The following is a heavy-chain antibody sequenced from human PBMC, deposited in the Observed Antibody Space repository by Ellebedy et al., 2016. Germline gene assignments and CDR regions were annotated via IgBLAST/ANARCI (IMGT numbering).Heavy chain of an antibody. V-gene: IGHV4-34*01. CDR1: GGSFSGYY. CDR2: INHSGST. D-gene: IGHD6-13*01. Sequence: SETLSLTCAVYGGSFSGYYWSWIRQPPGKGLEWIGEINHSGSTNYNPSLKSRVPISVDTSKNQFSLKLSSVTAADTAVYYCARKGIAAAGTFLYWGQGTLVTVSS. J-gene: IGHJ4*02. CDR3: ARKGIAAAGTFLY.